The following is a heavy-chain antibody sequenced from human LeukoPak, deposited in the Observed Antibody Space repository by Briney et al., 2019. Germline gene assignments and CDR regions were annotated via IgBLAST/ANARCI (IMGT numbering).Heavy chain of an antibody. J-gene: IGHJ6*03. CDR3: AKGTVVVPAAYYYYMDV. CDR1: GVTFSSYA. Sequence: GGSLRLSCAASGVTFSSYAMSWVRQAPGKGLERVSRISGTGSRAYYADSVKGRFIISRDNSENTLYVQMNSLRAEDTAVYYCAKGTVVVPAAYYYYMDVWGKGTTVTVSS. V-gene: IGHV3-23*01. CDR2: ISGTGSRA. D-gene: IGHD2-2*01.